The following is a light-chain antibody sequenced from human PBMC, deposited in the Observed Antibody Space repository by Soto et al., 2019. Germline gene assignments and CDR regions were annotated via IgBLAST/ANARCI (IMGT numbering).Light chain of an antibody. Sequence: IVLTQSACTLTASPGGRATLSWRSSETVRNNYLAWYQQKPGQAPRLLIYDASSRATGIPDRFSGGGYGTDFNLTISRLETEDFAVYYCQQFSSYPLTFGGGTKVDIK. V-gene: IGKV3-20*01. CDR1: ETVRNNY. CDR2: DAS. CDR3: QQFSSYPLT. J-gene: IGKJ4*01.